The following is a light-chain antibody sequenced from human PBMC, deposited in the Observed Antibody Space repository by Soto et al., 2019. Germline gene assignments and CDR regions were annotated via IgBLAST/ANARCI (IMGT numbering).Light chain of an antibody. CDR1: QSISIY. J-gene: IGKJ5*01. CDR2: ASS. V-gene: IGKV1-39*01. CDR3: QQTYSNPRT. Sequence: DIQMTQSPSSLSASVGDRVTITCRTSQSISIYLNWYRQIPGKATKLLIYASSNLHTWVPSRFSGSASGTEFTLTISSLQPEDFATYYCQQTYSNPRTFGQGTRLEI.